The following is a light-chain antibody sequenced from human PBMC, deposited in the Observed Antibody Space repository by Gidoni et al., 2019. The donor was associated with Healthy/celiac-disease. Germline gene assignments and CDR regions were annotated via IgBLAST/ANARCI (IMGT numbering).Light chain of an antibody. V-gene: IGKV3-15*01. CDR3: QQYNNWPSFA. J-gene: IGKJ3*01. CDR1: QSVSST. Sequence: EIVMTQSPDTLSVSPGERATLSCRPRQSVSSTLAWYQQKPGHAPSLLIYDASTSAPGIPARFSGSGSGTEFTLTTSSLQSEDFVVFYCQQYNNWPSFAFGPGTKVDIK. CDR2: DAS.